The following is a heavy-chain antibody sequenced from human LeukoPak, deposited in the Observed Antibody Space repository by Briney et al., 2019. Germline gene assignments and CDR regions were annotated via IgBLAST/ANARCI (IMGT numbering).Heavy chain of an antibody. D-gene: IGHD3-22*01. V-gene: IGHV3-11*01. CDR3: ARDYVSTGFTFDY. Sequence: GGSLRLSCAASGFTFSDYYMSWIRQAPGKGLEWISYITSSGSAIYSADSVKGRFTISRDNARNSLYLQMNNLRAEDTAVYYCARDYVSTGFTFDYWGQGTLVTVSS. CDR1: GFTFSDYY. J-gene: IGHJ4*02. CDR2: ITSSGSAI.